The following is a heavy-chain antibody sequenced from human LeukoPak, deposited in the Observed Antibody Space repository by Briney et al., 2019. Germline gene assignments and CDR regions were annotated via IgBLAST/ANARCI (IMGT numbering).Heavy chain of an antibody. CDR1: GYTFTGYY. D-gene: IGHD3-10*01. Sequence: GASVKVSFKASGYTFTGYYMHWVRQAPGQGLEWMGWINPNSGGTNYAQKFRGRVTMTRDTSISTAYMELSRLRSDDTAVYYCAREAPSLWFGELRHALDIWGQGTMVTVSS. CDR3: AREAPSLWFGELRHALDI. CDR2: INPNSGGT. J-gene: IGHJ3*02. V-gene: IGHV1-2*02.